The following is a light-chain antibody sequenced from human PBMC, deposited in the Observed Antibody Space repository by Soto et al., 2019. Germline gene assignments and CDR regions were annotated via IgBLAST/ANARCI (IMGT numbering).Light chain of an antibody. CDR1: QGIRTN. CDR2: IAT. V-gene: IGKV1-6*01. J-gene: IGKJ1*01. Sequence: AIQMTQSPSSLSASVGDTVTITCRASQGIRTNLGWYQQKPGKAPKLLIYIATSLQTEVPSRFSRSGFGTDFTLTISSLQPEDFATYFCLQEYNYPWTFGQGTKVEIK. CDR3: LQEYNYPWT.